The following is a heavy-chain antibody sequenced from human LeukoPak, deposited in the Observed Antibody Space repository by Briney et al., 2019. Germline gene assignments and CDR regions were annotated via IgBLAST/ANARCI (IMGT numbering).Heavy chain of an antibody. Sequence: GGTLRLSCPASAFIFSNYALAWVRQAAGKGLEWDSGIRRIGGSTHYADSVKGRLTISRDNSKNTLYLQMNCVRAEDTALYYCAKDFVGTGKFGGGDYWGQGNLVTVSS. CDR2: IRRIGGST. CDR1: AFIFSNYA. V-gene: IGHV3-23*01. D-gene: IGHD3-10*01. CDR3: AKDFVGTGKFGGGDY. J-gene: IGHJ4*02.